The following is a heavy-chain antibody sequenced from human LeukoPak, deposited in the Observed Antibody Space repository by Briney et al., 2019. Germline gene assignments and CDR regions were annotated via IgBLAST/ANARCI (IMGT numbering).Heavy chain of an antibody. V-gene: IGHV3-49*04. CDR1: GLSVGDHA. D-gene: IGHD5-18*01. CDR2: IRSNAYRGTT. Sequence: GRSLRLSCTGSGLSVGDHAMSWVRQAPGQGLEGVGFIRSNAYRGTTEYAASVKGRFTISRDDSNNIAYLQMNSLKAEDTAVYYCSRGPIELWVHNGMDVWGQGTTVTVSS. J-gene: IGHJ6*02. CDR3: SRGPIELWVHNGMDV.